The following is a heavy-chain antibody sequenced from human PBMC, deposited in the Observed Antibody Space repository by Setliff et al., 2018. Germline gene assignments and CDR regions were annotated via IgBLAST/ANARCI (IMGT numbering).Heavy chain of an antibody. CDR1: GFSFSDYA. V-gene: IGHV3-23*01. CDR2: GSTGKT. D-gene: IGHD4-17*01. J-gene: IGHJ5*02. Sequence: PGGSLRLSCAASGFSFSDYAMSWVRQAPRKGLEWVSGGSTGKTDYADSVKGRFTMSRDSSTNTLYLQMNSLRGEDTAVYYCARDPNGDYVGALDPWCQGILVTVSS. CDR3: ARDPNGDYVGALDP.